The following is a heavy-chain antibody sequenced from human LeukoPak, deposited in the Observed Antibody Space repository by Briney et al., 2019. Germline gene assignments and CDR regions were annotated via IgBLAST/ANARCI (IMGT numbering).Heavy chain of an antibody. Sequence: GASVKVSCKASGYTFTCYYMHWVRQAPGQGLEWMGWINPNSGGTNYAQKFQGRVTMTRDTSISTAYMELSRLRSDDTAVYYCARKLGYCSGGSCYSWFDPWGQGTLVTVSS. CDR3: ARKLGYCSGGSCYSWFDP. J-gene: IGHJ5*02. CDR1: GYTFTCYY. CDR2: INPNSGGT. V-gene: IGHV1-2*02. D-gene: IGHD2-15*01.